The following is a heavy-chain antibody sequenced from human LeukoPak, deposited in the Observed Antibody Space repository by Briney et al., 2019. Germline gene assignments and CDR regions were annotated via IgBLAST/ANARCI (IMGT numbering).Heavy chain of an antibody. Sequence: GGSLRLSCAASEFSVGSNYMTWVRQAPGKGLEWVANIKQDGSEKYYVGSVKGRFTISRDNAKNSLYLQMNSLRAEDTAVYYCARVQRGYSYNPLGYYYYYMDVWGKGTTVTVSS. V-gene: IGHV3-7*01. J-gene: IGHJ6*03. CDR3: ARVQRGYSYNPLGYYYYYMDV. CDR1: EFSVGSNY. CDR2: IKQDGSEK. D-gene: IGHD5-18*01.